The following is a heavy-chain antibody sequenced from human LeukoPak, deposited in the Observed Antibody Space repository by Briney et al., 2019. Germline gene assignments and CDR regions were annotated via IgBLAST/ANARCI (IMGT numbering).Heavy chain of an antibody. V-gene: IGHV4-4*07. CDR1: GGSISSYY. CDR2: IYTNGST. J-gene: IGHJ5*02. Sequence: SETLSLTCTVSGGSISSYYWSWIRQPAGKGLEWIGRIYTNGSTNYNPSLTSRVTMSLDTSTNQSSLKLSSVTAADTAVYYCARGYYGSGSHPNWFDPWGQGTLVTVSS. D-gene: IGHD3-10*01. CDR3: ARGYYGSGSHPNWFDP.